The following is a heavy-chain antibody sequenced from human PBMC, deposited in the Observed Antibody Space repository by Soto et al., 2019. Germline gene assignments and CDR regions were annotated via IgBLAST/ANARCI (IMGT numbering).Heavy chain of an antibody. CDR1: GFTFSSYV. Sequence: QVQLVESGGGVVQPGRSLRLSCAASGFTFSSYVMHWVRQAPGKGLEWVAVISYDGRNKFYAESVKGRFTISRDNYKNTLYQQMNGLRVEDTAVYYCARERHGNTFDYWGQGHLVTVSS. J-gene: IGHJ4*02. V-gene: IGHV3-30*04. CDR2: ISYDGRNK. CDR3: ARERHGNTFDY.